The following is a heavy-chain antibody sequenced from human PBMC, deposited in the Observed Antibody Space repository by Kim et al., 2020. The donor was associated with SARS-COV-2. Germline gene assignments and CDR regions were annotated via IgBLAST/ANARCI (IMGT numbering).Heavy chain of an antibody. CDR3: TSYLDYDILTGYPDY. V-gene: IGHV3-49*04. Sequence: GGSLRLSCTASGFTFGDYAMSWVRQAPGKGLEWVGFIRSKAYGGTTEYAASVKGRFTISRDDSKSIAYLQMNSLKTEDTAVYYCTSYLDYDILTGYPDYWGQGTLVTVSS. D-gene: IGHD3-9*01. J-gene: IGHJ4*02. CDR1: GFTFGDYA. CDR2: IRSKAYGGTT.